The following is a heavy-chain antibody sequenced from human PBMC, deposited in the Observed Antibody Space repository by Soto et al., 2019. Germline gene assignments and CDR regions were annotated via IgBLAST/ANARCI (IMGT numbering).Heavy chain of an antibody. CDR3: ARGNSGYDSTDFDY. V-gene: IGHV3-7*01. D-gene: IGHD5-12*01. Sequence: PGGSLRLSCAASGFTFSSYWMSWVRQAPGKGLEWVANIKQDGSEKYYVDSVKGRFTISRDNAKNSLYLQMNSLRAEDTAVYYCARGNSGYDSTDFDYWGQGTLVTVSS. CDR2: IKQDGSEK. J-gene: IGHJ4*02. CDR1: GFTFSSYW.